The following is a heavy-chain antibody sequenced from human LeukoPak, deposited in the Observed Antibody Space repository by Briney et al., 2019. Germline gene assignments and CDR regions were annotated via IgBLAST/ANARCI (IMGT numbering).Heavy chain of an antibody. CDR3: ARRLFSSLLRRSFDC. J-gene: IGHJ4*02. Sequence: PSETLSLTCAVYGGSFSGYYWSWIRQPPGKGLEWIGEINHSGSTNYNPSLKSRVTISVDTSKNQFSLKLSSVTAADTAVYYCARRLFSSLLRRSFDCWGQGTLVTVSS. CDR2: INHSGST. CDR1: GGSFSGYY. D-gene: IGHD6-13*01. V-gene: IGHV4-34*01.